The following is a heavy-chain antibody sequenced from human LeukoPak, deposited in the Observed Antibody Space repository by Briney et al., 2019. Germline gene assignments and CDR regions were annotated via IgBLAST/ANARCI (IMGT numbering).Heavy chain of an antibody. D-gene: IGHD3-22*01. V-gene: IGHV4-59*08. CDR2: IFYSGST. CDR3: ARLPTYYYDSSGYYRNDAFDI. J-gene: IGHJ3*02. Sequence: SETLSLTCTVSGGSISSYYWSWIRQPPGKGLEWIGYIFYSGSTYYSPSLKSRVTISVDTSKNQFSLKLSSVTAADTAVYYCARLPTYYYDSSGYYRNDAFDIWGQGTMVTVSS. CDR1: GGSISSYY.